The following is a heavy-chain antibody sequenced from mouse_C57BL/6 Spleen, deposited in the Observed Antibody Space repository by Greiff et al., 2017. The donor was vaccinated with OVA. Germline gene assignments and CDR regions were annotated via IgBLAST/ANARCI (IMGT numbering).Heavy chain of an antibody. V-gene: IGHV14-4*01. CDR1: GFNIKDDY. Sequence: VQLQQSGAELVRPGASVKLSCTASGFNIKDDYMNWVKQRPEQGLEWIGWIDPENGDTEYASKFQGKATITADTSSITAYLQLNSLTSEDTAVYYCTTGYNYYYGSGYRGEGTTLTVSS. CDR2: IDPENGDT. J-gene: IGHJ2*01. D-gene: IGHD1-1*01. CDR3: TTGYNYYYGSGY.